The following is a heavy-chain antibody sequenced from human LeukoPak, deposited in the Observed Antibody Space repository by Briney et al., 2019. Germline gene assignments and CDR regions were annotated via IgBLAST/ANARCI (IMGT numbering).Heavy chain of an antibody. J-gene: IGHJ4*02. V-gene: IGHV3-15*01. CDR3: TRGNSGWYFDY. Sequence: GGSLRLSCAASGFTFTNAWMTWVRQAPGKGLEWVGCIKMKTDGGTTDYAAPVKGRFTISRDDSKNMLYLQMNSLKTEDTAVYYCTRGNSGWYFDYWGQGTLVTVSS. D-gene: IGHD6-19*01. CDR1: GFTFTNAW. CDR2: IKMKTDGGTT.